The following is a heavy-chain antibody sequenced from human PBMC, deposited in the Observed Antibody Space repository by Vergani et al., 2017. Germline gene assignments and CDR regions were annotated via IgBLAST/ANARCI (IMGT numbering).Heavy chain of an antibody. D-gene: IGHD3-9*01. CDR1: GGSFSGYY. J-gene: IGHJ6*03. V-gene: IGHV4-34*01. Sequence: QVQLQQWGAGLLKPSETLSLTCAVYGGSFSGYYWSWIRQHPGKGLEWIGYIYYSGSTYYNPSLKSRVTISVDTSKNQFSLKLSSVTAADTAVYYCARSAKDYDILTGYYYMDVWGKGTTVTVSS. CDR3: ARSAKDYDILTGYYYMDV. CDR2: IYYSGST.